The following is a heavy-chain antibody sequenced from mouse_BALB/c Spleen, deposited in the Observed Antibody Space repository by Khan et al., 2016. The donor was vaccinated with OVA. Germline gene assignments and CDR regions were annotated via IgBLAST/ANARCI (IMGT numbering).Heavy chain of an antibody. CDR3: ASDSYSPWFAY. Sequence: VQLKQSGAELVRPGALVKLSCKASGFNIKDYYMHWVKQRPEQGLVWIGRIDPENGNTIYDPTFQGKASITSDTSSNTAYLQLSSLTSEDTAVYYCASDSYSPWFAYWGQGTLVTVSA. D-gene: IGHD2-12*01. V-gene: IGHV14-1*02. J-gene: IGHJ3*01. CDR1: GFNIKDYY. CDR2: IDPENGNT.